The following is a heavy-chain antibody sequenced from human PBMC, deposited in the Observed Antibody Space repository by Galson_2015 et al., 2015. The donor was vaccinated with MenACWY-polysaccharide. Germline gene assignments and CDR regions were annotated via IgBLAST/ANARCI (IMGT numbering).Heavy chain of an antibody. CDR2: IISNGGTT. D-gene: IGHD1-26*01. V-gene: IGHV3-23*01. J-gene: IGHJ3*02. Sequence: SLRLSCAASGFTFRSYGINWVRQASGKGLEWVSNIISNGGTTYYADSVKGRFTSSRDNSKNMVYLQMNSLRVEDTAVYYCAKGSVWVGAYDIWGQGTMVTVSS. CDR1: GFTFRSYG. CDR3: AKGSVWVGAYDI.